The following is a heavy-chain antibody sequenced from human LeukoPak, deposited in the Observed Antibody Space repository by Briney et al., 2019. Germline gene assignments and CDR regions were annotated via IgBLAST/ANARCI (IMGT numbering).Heavy chain of an antibody. V-gene: IGHV3-72*01. Sequence: QPGGSLRLSCAASGFILGDHYIDWVRQAPGKGLEWVGRTGNKANSYTTEYAASVKGRFTISRDDPKNLLYLQMNSLKSEDTAVYYCGRSGRYRPSDLWGQGTLVTVSS. D-gene: IGHD1-26*01. J-gene: IGHJ5*02. CDR3: GRSGRYRPSDL. CDR2: TGNKANSYTT. CDR1: GFILGDHY.